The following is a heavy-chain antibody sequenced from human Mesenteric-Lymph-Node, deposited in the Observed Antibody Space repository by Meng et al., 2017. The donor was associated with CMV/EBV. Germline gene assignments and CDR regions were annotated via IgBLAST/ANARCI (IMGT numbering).Heavy chain of an antibody. CDR2: IRSKAYGGTT. D-gene: IGHD5-18*01. Sequence: GESLKISCKGSGFTFGDYVMSWVRRAPGKGLEWVGFIRSKAYGGTTDYAASGKGRFTISRDDSKSVAYLQMNSLKIEDTAVYYCTPHAGYKYGQTRGWFDPWGQGTLVTVSS. CDR3: TPHAGYKYGQTRGWFDP. J-gene: IGHJ5*02. CDR1: GFTFGDYV. V-gene: IGHV3-49*04.